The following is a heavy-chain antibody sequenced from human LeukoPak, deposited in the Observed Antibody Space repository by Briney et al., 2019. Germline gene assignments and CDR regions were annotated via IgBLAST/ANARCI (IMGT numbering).Heavy chain of an antibody. CDR1: RFSFNTYA. D-gene: IGHD6-13*01. Sequence: GGSLRLSCSASRFSFNTYAMHWVRQAPGKGLEWVAVISYDGSHKYYADSVKGRFTISRDNSKNTLYLQMNSLRAEDTAVYYCARDPSSWYFDYWGQGTLVTVSS. CDR2: ISYDGSHK. J-gene: IGHJ4*02. CDR3: ARDPSSWYFDY. V-gene: IGHV3-30-3*01.